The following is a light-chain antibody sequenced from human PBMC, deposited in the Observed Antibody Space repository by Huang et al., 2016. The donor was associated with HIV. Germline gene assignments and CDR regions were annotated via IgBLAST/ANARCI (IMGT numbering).Light chain of an antibody. J-gene: IGKJ4*01. CDR2: DAS. V-gene: IGKV3-11*01. CDR1: QSVSSY. Sequence: EIVLTQSPATLSLSPGERATLSCRASQSVSSYLAWYQQKPGQAPRLLIYDASNRATGNPDRFIGSGSVTDFTLTISSLGPEDFAVYYCQQRSNRAPITFGGGTKVEIK. CDR3: QQRSNRAPIT.